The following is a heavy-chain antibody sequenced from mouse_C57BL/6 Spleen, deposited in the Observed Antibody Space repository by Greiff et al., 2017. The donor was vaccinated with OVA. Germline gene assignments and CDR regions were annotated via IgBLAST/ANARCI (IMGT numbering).Heavy chain of an antibody. Sequence: LQQSGPVLVKPGASVKMSCKASGYTFTDYYMNWVKQSHGKSLEWIGVINPYNGGTSYNQKFKGKATLTVDKSSSTAYMELNSLTSEDSAVYYCARRGSSFFDYWGQGTTLTVSS. CDR3: ARRGSSFFDY. CDR1: GYTFTDYY. J-gene: IGHJ2*01. V-gene: IGHV1-19*01. CDR2: INPYNGGT. D-gene: IGHD1-1*01.